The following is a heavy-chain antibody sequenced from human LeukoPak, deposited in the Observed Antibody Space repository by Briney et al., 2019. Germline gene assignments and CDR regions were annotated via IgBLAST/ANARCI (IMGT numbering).Heavy chain of an antibody. CDR2: ISSSGSTI. V-gene: IGHV3-48*03. CDR1: GFTFISYE. J-gene: IGHJ3*02. CDR3: ARGVNDAFDI. Sequence: GGSLRLSCAASGFTFISYEMNWVRQAPGKGLEWVSYISSSGSTIYYADSVKGRFTISRDNAKNSLYLQMNSLRAEDTAVYYCARGVNDAFDIWGQGTMVTVSS.